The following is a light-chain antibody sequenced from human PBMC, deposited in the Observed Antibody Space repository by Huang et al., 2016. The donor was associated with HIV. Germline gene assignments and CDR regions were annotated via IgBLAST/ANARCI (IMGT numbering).Light chain of an antibody. J-gene: IGKJ2*01. V-gene: IGKV3-20*01. CDR2: GAS. CDR1: RNLTNSQ. CDR3: QQYDTFS. Sequence: EVVLTQSPGILSLSAGDRASLSCRASRNLTNSQLAWYQQKVGQPPRLLVFGASTRVSGVPGRLTVCVSGRDFTLSISVLEPDDFATYYCQQYDTFSFGQGTRLE.